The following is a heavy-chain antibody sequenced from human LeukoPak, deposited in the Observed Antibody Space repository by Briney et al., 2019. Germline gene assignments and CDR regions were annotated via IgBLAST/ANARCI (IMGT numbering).Heavy chain of an antibody. J-gene: IGHJ6*03. D-gene: IGHD3-16*01. V-gene: IGHV3-21*01. CDR1: GFVFSTHG. CDR2: ISSTSSDI. CDR3: ARDGDMDV. Sequence: GGSLRLSCAASGFVFSTHGMNWVRQAPGKGLEWVSSISSTSSDIYYAESVKGRFTISRDNAKNSLYLQMNSLRADDTAVYYCARDGDMDVWGKGTTVTISS.